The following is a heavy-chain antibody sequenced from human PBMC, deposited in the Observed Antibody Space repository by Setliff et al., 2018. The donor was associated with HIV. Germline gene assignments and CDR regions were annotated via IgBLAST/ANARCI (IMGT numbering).Heavy chain of an antibody. CDR3: ARDSANGKTANLNYLDV. V-gene: IGHV4-31*03. CDR1: GGSISSRGDY. CDR2: IYYTGST. J-gene: IGHJ6*03. D-gene: IGHD2-8*01. Sequence: PSETLSLTCTVSGGSISSRGDYWSWVRQHPGKGLEWIGYIYYTGSTYSNPSLQSRVRISVDTSKNQFSLRLNSVTAADTAVYYCARDSANGKTANLNYLDVWGKGTTVTVSS.